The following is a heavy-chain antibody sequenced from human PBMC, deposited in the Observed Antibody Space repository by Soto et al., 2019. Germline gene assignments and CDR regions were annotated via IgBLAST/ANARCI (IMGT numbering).Heavy chain of an antibody. CDR3: AKFFVGTGGSSGWPWYFDH. CDR1: GFTFSNYA. V-gene: IGHV3-23*01. Sequence: EVQLLESGGGLVQPGGSLRLSCAASGFTFSNYAMSWVRQAPGKGLEWVSAISGSGGTTYNADSVKGRFTISRDNSKNTLYRQMDSLRAEDTAVYYCAKFFVGTGGSSGWPWYFDHWGQGTLVTVSS. J-gene: IGHJ4*02. D-gene: IGHD6-25*01. CDR2: ISGSGGTT.